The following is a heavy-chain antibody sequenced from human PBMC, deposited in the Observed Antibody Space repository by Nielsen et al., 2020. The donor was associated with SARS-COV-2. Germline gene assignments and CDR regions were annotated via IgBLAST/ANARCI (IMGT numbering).Heavy chain of an antibody. CDR3: ANHYYDSSGYLNY. D-gene: IGHD3-22*01. CDR1: GFTFNSFG. CDR2: ISYDASKE. J-gene: IGHJ4*02. Sequence: GESLKISCAASGFTFNSFGMHWVRQAPGKGLEWVAVISYDASKEYYSDSVKGRFTISRDNSKNTLYLQMNSLRPDDAAVYYCANHYYDSSGYLNYWGQGTLVTVSS. V-gene: IGHV3-30*18.